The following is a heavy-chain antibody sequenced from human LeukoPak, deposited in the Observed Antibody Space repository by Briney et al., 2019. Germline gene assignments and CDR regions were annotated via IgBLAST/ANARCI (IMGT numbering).Heavy chain of an antibody. CDR1: GGSISSSSSY. V-gene: IGHV4-39*01. D-gene: IGHD3-22*01. Sequence: PSETLSLTCILSGGSISSSSSYWGWIRQPPGKGLEWIGRIYYSGSTYYNPSLKGRVTISVGTSKNQFSLKLSSVTAADTAVYYCARGGYYDSSGYYYWGQGTLVTVSS. CDR2: IYYSGST. CDR3: ARGGYYDSSGYYY. J-gene: IGHJ4*02.